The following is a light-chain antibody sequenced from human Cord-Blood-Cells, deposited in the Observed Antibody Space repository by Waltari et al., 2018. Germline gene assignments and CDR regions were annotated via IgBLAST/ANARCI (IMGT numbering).Light chain of an antibody. Sequence: QSALTQPASESGSPGQSITLSCTGTSSHVCGYNLVSWYQQHPGQAPKHMLYEGSKRPSGVSNRFSGSKSGNTASLTISGLQAEDEADYYCCSYAGSSTYVFGTGTKVTVL. CDR3: CSYAGSSTYV. J-gene: IGLJ1*01. CDR2: EGS. V-gene: IGLV2-23*01. CDR1: SSHVCGYNL.